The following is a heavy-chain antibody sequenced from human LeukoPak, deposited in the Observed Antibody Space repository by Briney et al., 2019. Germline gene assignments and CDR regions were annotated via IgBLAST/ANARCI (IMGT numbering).Heavy chain of an antibody. D-gene: IGHD2/OR15-2a*01. Sequence: GGSLRLSCAASGFSITNYVMSWVRQAPGKGLEWVSGLSGSGGEDSVEGRFTISRDNSKNTVYLQVTSLRAEDTAVYYCAKGGNRRDYYFDYWGQGTLVTVPS. CDR3: AKGGNRRDYYFDY. CDR1: GFSITNYV. V-gene: IGHV3-23*01. J-gene: IGHJ4*02. CDR2: LSGSGG.